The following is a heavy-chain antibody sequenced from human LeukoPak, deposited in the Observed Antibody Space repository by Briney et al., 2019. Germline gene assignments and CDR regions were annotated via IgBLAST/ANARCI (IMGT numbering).Heavy chain of an antibody. J-gene: IGHJ4*02. D-gene: IGHD4-17*01. CDR3: ARAPPPYGDYAYYFDY. Sequence: ASVKVSCKASGYTFTSYAMHWVRQAPGQRLEWMGWINAGNGNTKYSQKFQGRVTITRDTSASTAYMELSSLRSEDTAVYYCARAPPPYGDYAYYFDYWGQGTLVTVSS. CDR1: GYTFTSYA. CDR2: INAGNGNT. V-gene: IGHV1-3*01.